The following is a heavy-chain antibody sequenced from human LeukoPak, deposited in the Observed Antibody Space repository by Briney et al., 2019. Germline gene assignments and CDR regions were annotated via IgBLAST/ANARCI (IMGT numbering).Heavy chain of an antibody. CDR1: GFTFDDYG. CDR3: ARAPTYYDFWSGYYEPRYYFDY. Sequence: GGSLRLSSAASGFTFDDYGMSWVRQAPGKGLEWVSGINWNGGSTGYADSVKGRFTISRDNAKNSLYLQMNSLRAEDTALYYCARAPTYYDFWSGYYEPRYYFDYWGQGTLVTVSS. CDR2: INWNGGST. D-gene: IGHD3-3*01. V-gene: IGHV3-20*04. J-gene: IGHJ4*02.